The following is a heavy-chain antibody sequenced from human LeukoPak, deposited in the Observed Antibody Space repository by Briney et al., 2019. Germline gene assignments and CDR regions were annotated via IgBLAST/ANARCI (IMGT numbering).Heavy chain of an antibody. CDR1: GFTVSSNY. CDR3: ARSFDYSSSFRPPVY. Sequence: GGSLRLSCAASGFTVSSNYMSWVRQAPGKGLEWVSVIYSGGSTYYADSVKGRFTISRDNSKNTLYLQMNSLRAEDTAVYYCARSFDYSSSFRPPVYWGQGTLVTVSS. J-gene: IGHJ4*02. D-gene: IGHD6-6*01. CDR2: IYSGGST. V-gene: IGHV3-66*01.